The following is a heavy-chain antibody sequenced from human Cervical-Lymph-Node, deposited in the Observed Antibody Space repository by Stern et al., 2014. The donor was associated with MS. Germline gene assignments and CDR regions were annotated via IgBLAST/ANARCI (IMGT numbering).Heavy chain of an antibody. CDR3: ARGLLGSENAFDI. CDR1: GYTFTSYG. V-gene: IGHV1-18*01. Sequence: VQLVESGAEVKKPGASVKVSCKASGYTFTSYGISWVRQAPGQGLEWMGRISPYSVNTNYAQKLQGSVSVTTDTSTSTAYMELRSLRSDDTAVYYCARGLLGSENAFDIWGQGTMVTVSS. CDR2: ISPYSVNT. D-gene: IGHD2-15*01. J-gene: IGHJ3*02.